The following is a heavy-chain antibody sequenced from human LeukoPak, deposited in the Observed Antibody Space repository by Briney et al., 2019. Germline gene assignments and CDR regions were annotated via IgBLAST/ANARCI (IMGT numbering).Heavy chain of an antibody. D-gene: IGHD5-18*01. V-gene: IGHV3-30*02. CDR1: GFTFSSYG. CDR2: IRYDGSNK. CDR3: AKEIGYSYGYGTDY. Sequence: GGSLRLSCAASGFTFSSYGMHWVRQAPGKGLEWVAFIRYDGSNKYYADSVKGRFTISRDNSKNTLYLQMNSLSAEDTAVYYCAKEIGYSYGYGTDYWGQGTLVTVSS. J-gene: IGHJ4*02.